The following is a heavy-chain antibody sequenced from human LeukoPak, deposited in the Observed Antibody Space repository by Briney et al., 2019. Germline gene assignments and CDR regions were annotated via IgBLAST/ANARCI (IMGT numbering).Heavy chain of an antibody. CDR1: GFTFSSYE. CDR3: ARDADFMVRGVNGGFDY. D-gene: IGHD3-10*01. Sequence: GGSLRLSCAASGFTFSSYEMNWVRQAPGKGLEWVSYISSSGSTIYYADSVKGRFTISRDNAKNSLYLQMNSLRAEDTVVYYCARDADFMVRGVNGGFDYWGQGTLVTVSS. V-gene: IGHV3-48*03. CDR2: ISSSGSTI. J-gene: IGHJ4*02.